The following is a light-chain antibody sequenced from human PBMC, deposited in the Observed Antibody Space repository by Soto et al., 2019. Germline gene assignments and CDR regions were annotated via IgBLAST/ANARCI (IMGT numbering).Light chain of an antibody. V-gene: IGKV1-5*01. CDR2: DAS. J-gene: IGKJ2*03. CDR3: QQCYSYYS. Sequence: GDRVTITCRASQSIGTSLAWLQQKPGKAPRFLIYDASTLESGVPSRFSGSGSGTEFTLTISSLQPDGSATYYCQQCYSYYSFGQGTKLEIK. CDR1: QSIGTS.